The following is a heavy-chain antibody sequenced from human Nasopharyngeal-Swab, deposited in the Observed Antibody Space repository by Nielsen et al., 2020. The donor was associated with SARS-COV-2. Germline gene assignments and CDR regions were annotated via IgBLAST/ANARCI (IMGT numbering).Heavy chain of an antibody. CDR3: ARGFIVATIFHYYYYMDV. D-gene: IGHD5-12*01. Sequence: ASVKDSCKVSGYTLTELSMHWVRQATGQGLEWMGWMNPNSGNTGYAQKFQGRVTMTRNTSISTAYMELSSLRSEDTAVYYCARGFIVATIFHYYYYMDVWGKGTTVTVSS. CDR1: GYTLTELS. J-gene: IGHJ6*03. CDR2: MNPNSGNT. V-gene: IGHV1-8*01.